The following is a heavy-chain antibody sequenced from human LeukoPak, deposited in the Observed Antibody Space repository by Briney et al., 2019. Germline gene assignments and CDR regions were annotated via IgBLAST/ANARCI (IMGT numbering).Heavy chain of an antibody. CDR2: IYPRDGST. CDR3: ARGADFSIAARPTTLDY. D-gene: IGHD6-6*01. CDR1: GYSFTSNY. V-gene: IGHV1-46*01. J-gene: IGHJ4*02. Sequence: ASVKVSCKASGYSFTSNYIHWVRQAPGQGLEWMGMIYPRDGSTNYAQKFQGRVTITADESTSTAYMELSSLRSEDTAVYYCARGADFSIAARPTTLDYWGQGTLVTVSS.